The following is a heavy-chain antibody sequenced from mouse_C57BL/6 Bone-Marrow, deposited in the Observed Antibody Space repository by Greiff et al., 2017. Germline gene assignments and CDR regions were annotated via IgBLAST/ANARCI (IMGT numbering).Heavy chain of an antibody. CDR2: INPYNGDT. D-gene: IGHD3-3*01. V-gene: IGHV1-20*01. CDR3: AREGFHKAWFAY. J-gene: IGHJ3*01. Sequence: VQLKQSGPELVKPGDSVKISCKASGYSFTGYFMNWVMQSHGKSLEWIGRINPYNGDTFYNQKFKGKATLTVDKSSSTAHMELRSLTSEDSAVYYCAREGFHKAWFAYWGQGTLVTVSA. CDR1: GYSFTGYF.